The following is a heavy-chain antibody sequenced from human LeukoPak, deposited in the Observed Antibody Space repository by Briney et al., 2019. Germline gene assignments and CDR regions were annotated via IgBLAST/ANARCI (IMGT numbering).Heavy chain of an antibody. V-gene: IGHV4-59*11. CDR2: IYYTGST. Sequence: SETLSLTCTVSGGSISSHYWSWIRQPPGKGRGGSGYIYYTGSTDYNPSLKRRVTISGDTSKNQSSLKLSSVLTAGTAVYYCARGGPSADGYGYYFDYWGEG. CDR1: GGSISSHY. D-gene: IGHD5-18*01. J-gene: IGHJ4*02. CDR3: ARGGPSADGYGYYFDY.